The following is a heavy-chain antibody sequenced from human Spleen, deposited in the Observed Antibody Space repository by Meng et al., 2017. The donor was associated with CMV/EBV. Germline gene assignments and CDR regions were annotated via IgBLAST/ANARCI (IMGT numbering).Heavy chain of an antibody. CDR2: ISSSSSYI. CDR3: TTDRLRVVVIPFDI. Sequence: GESLKISCTASGFTFSSYSMNWVRQAPGKGLEWVSSISSSSSYIDYADSVTGRFTISRDNARNSLYLQMNSLKTEDTAVYYCTTDRLRVVVIPFDIWGQGTMVTVSS. D-gene: IGHD2-21*01. J-gene: IGHJ3*02. CDR1: GFTFSSYS. V-gene: IGHV3-21*03.